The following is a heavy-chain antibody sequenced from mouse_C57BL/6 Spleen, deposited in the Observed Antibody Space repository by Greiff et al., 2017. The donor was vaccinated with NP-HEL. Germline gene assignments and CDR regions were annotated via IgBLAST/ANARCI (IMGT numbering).Heavy chain of an antibody. V-gene: IGHV1-26*01. D-gene: IGHD1-1*01. J-gene: IGHJ2*01. CDR3: ATPSYYGSSSFDY. Sequence: EVQLQQSGPELVKPGASVKISCKASGYTFTDYYMNWVKQSHGKSLEWIGDINPNNGGTSYNQKFKGKATLTVDKSSSTAYMELRSLTSEDSAVYYCATPSYYGSSSFDYWGQGTTLTVSS. CDR2: INPNNGGT. CDR1: GYTFTDYY.